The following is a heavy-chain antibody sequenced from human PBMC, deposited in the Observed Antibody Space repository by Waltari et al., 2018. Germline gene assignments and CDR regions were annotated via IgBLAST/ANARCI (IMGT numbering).Heavy chain of an antibody. CDR3: ARDRRLYYYMDV. Sequence: LSCAASGFTFSSYSLNWVRQAPGKGLEWVSYISSSSSTIYYADSVKGRFTISRDNAKNSLYLQMNSLRAEDTAVYYCARDRRLYYYMDVWGKGTTVTVSS. V-gene: IGHV3-48*01. CDR1: GFTFSSYS. J-gene: IGHJ6*03. CDR2: ISSSSSTI.